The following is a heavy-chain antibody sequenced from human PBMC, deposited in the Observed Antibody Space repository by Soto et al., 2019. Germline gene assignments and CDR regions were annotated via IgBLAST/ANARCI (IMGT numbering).Heavy chain of an antibody. CDR2: INTGNGDS. Sequence: ASVKLSCKTSGYVFTSFAIHWMRQAPGQGPEWMGWINTGNGDSKYSEKFQGRVTMTRNTSIYTVYLELSSLASDDTAVYYCVRIASSGTLNWFDPLGQGILVSVPP. CDR3: VRIASSGTLNWFDP. D-gene: IGHD1-1*01. V-gene: IGHV1-3*04. CDR1: GYVFTSFA. J-gene: IGHJ5*02.